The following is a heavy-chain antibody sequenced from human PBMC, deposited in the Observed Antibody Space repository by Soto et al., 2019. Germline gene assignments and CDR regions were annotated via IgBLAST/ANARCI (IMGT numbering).Heavy chain of an antibody. CDR1: GFTFSSYA. J-gene: IGHJ4*02. V-gene: IGHV3-23*01. Sequence: EVQLLESGGGLVQPGGSLRLSCAASGFTFSSYAMNWLRQAPGKGLEWVSTISGSGGSTYYAHTSTYYADSVKGRFTIASDKSKNTLYLQMNSLRAEDTAVYYCAKVGGTSHPPIPVDYWGQGTLFTVSS. CDR3: AKVGGTSHPPIPVDY. CDR2: ISGSGGSTYYAHTST. D-gene: IGHD2-2*02.